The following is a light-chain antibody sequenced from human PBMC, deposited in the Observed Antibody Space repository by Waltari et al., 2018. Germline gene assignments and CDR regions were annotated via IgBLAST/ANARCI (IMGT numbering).Light chain of an antibody. J-gene: IGKJ4*01. CDR2: RIS. V-gene: IGKV3D-7*01. CDR1: STVITGY. CDR3: QQGSSIPLT. Sequence: ELVLTQSPASTAVSQRDRVTISCPASSTVITGYLHWYQQKPGFPPRLLVYRISSLASGVPARFSGSGSGTSYTLTINNMEAEDAANYYCQQGSSIPLTFGGGTKVEIK.